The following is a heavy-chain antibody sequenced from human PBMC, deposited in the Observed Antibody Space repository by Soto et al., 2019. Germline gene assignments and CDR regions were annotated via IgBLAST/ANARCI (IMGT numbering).Heavy chain of an antibody. CDR1: GFTFSNAW. CDR3: TTGTSFYYNSSGLYAFDI. D-gene: IGHD3-22*01. J-gene: IGHJ3*02. V-gene: IGHV3-15*07. CDR2: IKSKTDGGTT. Sequence: PGGSLRLSCAASGFTFSNAWMNWVRQAPGKGLEWVGRIKSKTDGGTTDYAAPVKGRFTISRDDSKNTLYLQMNSLKTEDTAVYYCTTGTSFYYNSSGLYAFDIWGQGTMVTVSS.